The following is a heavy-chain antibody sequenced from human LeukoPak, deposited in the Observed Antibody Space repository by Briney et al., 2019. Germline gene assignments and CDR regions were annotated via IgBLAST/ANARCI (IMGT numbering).Heavy chain of an antibody. D-gene: IGHD2-15*01. J-gene: IGHJ6*02. CDR1: GFTFSSCD. Sequence: PGGSLRLSCAASGFTFSSCDMHWVRQATGKGLEWVSAIGTAGDTYYPGSVKGRFTISRENAKNSLYLQMNSLRAGDTAVYYCARALGYCSGGSCYSTYYYYYGMDVWGQGTTVTVSS. V-gene: IGHV3-13*01. CDR2: IGTAGDT. CDR3: ARALGYCSGGSCYSTYYYYYGMDV.